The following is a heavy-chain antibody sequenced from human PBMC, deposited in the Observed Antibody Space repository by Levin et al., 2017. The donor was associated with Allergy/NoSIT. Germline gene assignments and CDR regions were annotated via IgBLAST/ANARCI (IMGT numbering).Heavy chain of an antibody. Sequence: SQTLSLTCTVSGGSISSSSYYWGWIRQPPGKGLEWIGSIYYSGSTYYNPSLKSRVTISVDTSKNQFSLKLSSVTAADTAVYYCARGPLGAAAGTGSYFDYWGQGTLVTVSS. CDR2: IYYSGST. CDR3: ARGPLGAAAGTGSYFDY. V-gene: IGHV4-39*01. J-gene: IGHJ4*02. D-gene: IGHD6-13*01. CDR1: GGSISSSSYY.